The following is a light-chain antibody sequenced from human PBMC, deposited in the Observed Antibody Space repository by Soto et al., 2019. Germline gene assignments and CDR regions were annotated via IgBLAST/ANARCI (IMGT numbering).Light chain of an antibody. CDR2: AAS. CDR3: QQTDSFPRT. V-gene: IGKV1-39*01. J-gene: IGKJ1*01. CDR1: PGISRY. Sequence: IPLTQSPSSLSASVGDRVTITCRTSPGISRYLAWYQQKPGKAPKLLIYAASSLQTGVPSRFSGSRSGTDFALTISSLQRDDFATYYCQQTDSFPRTFGQGTKVEMK.